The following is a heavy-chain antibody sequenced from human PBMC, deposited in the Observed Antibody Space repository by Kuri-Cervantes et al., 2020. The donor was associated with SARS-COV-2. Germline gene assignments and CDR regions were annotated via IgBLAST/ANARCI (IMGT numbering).Heavy chain of an antibody. D-gene: IGHD2-2*01. J-gene: IGHJ6*02. Sequence: SETLSLTCAVYGGSFSGYYWSWIRQPPGKGLEWIGEINHSGSTNYNPSLKSRVTISVDTSKNQFSLKLSSVTAADTAVYYCARGRRNYCSSTSCYPPYYGMDVWGQGTTVTVSS. V-gene: IGHV4-34*01. CDR3: ARGRRNYCSSTSCYPPYYGMDV. CDR2: INHSGST. CDR1: GGSFSGYY.